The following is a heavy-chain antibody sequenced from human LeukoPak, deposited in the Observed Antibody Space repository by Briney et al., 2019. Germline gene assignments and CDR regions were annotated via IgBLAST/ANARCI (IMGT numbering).Heavy chain of an antibody. Sequence: NAGGSLRLSCAASGFTFSTYSMNWVRQAPGKRLEWVGTFYYSGTTYYSPSLKSRVTISVDTSKNQFSLKLRSVTAADTAIYYCAKLYSDWGQGTQVTVSS. CDR3: AKLYSD. CDR1: GFTFSTYSMN. D-gene: IGHD1-26*01. CDR2: FYYSGTT. V-gene: IGHV4-59*05. J-gene: IGHJ4*02.